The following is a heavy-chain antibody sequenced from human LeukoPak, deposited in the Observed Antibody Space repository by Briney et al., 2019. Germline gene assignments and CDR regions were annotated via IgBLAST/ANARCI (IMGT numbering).Heavy chain of an antibody. V-gene: IGHV3-9*01. D-gene: IGHD2-21*02. CDR3: AKDVSQGLYVVSADY. Sequence: GRSLRLSCAASGFTFDDYAMHWVRQAPGKGLEWVSGLSWNSGTIGYADSVKGRFTISRDNAKNSLYLRMNSLRAEDTALYYCAKDVSQGLYVVSADYWGQGTLVTVSS. J-gene: IGHJ4*02. CDR2: LSWNSGTI. CDR1: GFTFDDYA.